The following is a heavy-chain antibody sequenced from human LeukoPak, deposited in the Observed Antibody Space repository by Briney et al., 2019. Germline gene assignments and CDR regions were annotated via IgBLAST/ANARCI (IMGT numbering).Heavy chain of an antibody. J-gene: IGHJ4*02. Sequence: ASVKVSCKASGYTFTSYDINWVRQATGQGLEWMGWMNPNSANTGYAQKFQGRVTITRITSISTTYMELSSLRFEDTAVYYCARGRERGSSSSFTDYWGQGTLVIVSS. CDR3: ARGRERGSSSSFTDY. CDR2: MNPNSANT. D-gene: IGHD6-6*01. CDR1: GYTFTSYD. V-gene: IGHV1-8*03.